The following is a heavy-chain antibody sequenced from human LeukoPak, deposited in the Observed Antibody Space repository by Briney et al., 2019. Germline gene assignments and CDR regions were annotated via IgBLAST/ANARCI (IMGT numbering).Heavy chain of an antibody. CDR3: TMVRGAYDAFDI. D-gene: IGHD3-10*01. J-gene: IGHJ3*02. CDR2: IIPIFGTA. Sequence: PVKVSCKASGGTFSSYAISWVRQAPGQGLEWMGRIIPIFGTANYAQKFQGRVTITTDESTSTAYMELSSLRSEDTAVYYCTMVRGAYDAFDIWGQGTMVTVSS. V-gene: IGHV1-69*05. CDR1: GGTFSSYA.